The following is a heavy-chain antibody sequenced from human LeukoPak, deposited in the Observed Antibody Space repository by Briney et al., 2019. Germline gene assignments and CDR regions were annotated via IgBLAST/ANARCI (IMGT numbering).Heavy chain of an antibody. CDR3: ARSFYYYDSDY. Sequence: QPGGSLRLSCAASGFTFSSYSMNWVRQAPGKGLEWVSYISSSSSTIYYADSVRGRFTISRDNAKSSLYLQMNSLRAEDTAVYYCARSFYYYDSDYWGQGTLVTVSS. V-gene: IGHV3-48*04. CDR1: GFTFSSYS. D-gene: IGHD3-22*01. CDR2: ISSSSSTI. J-gene: IGHJ4*02.